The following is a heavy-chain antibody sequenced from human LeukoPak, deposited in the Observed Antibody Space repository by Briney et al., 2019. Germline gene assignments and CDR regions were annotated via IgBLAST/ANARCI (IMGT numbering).Heavy chain of an antibody. Sequence: SETLSLTCTVSGGSISSSSYYWGWIRQPPGKGLEWIGSIYYSGSTYYNPSLKSRVTISVDTSKNQFSLKLSSVTAADTAVYYCARDRSTDAFDIWGQGTMVTVSS. V-gene: IGHV4-39*07. CDR3: ARDRSTDAFDI. D-gene: IGHD1-1*01. J-gene: IGHJ3*02. CDR1: GGSISSSSYY. CDR2: IYYSGST.